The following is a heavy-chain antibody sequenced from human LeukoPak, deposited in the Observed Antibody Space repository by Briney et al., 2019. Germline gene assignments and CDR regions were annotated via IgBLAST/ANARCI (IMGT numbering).Heavy chain of an antibody. CDR1: GFTFNKAW. V-gene: IGHV3-15*01. CDR2: IKSKTDGGTT. J-gene: IGHJ5*02. CDR3: TTVVAAAVNGWFDP. D-gene: IGHD6-13*01. Sequence: GGALRLSCAAPGFTFNKAWVNWVRQAPGKGVEWVGRIKSKTDGGTTDYAAPVKDRFTISRDDSKNTLYLQMNSLRTEDTAVYYCTTVVAAAVNGWFDPWGQGTLVTVSS.